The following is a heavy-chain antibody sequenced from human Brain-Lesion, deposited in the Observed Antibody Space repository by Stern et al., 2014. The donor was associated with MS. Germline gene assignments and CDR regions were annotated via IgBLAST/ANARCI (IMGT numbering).Heavy chain of an antibody. D-gene: IGHD4-17*01. V-gene: IGHV4-39*02. CDR2: IYPTGST. Sequence: QVQLQESGPGLVKPSETLSLTCTVSGGSINTNNYYWGWIPPPPGQGLEWIGNIYPTGSTFYSPSPKSLITMSAATSNNHFSLKLSSVTAADTAVYYCARTGDDFGDYSLSYWGQGTLVTVSS. J-gene: IGHJ4*02. CDR1: GGSINTNNYY. CDR3: ARTGDDFGDYSLSY.